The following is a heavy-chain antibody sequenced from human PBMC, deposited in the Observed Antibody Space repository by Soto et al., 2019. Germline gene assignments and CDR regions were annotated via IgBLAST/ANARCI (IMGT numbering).Heavy chain of an antibody. CDR2: INTGNSDT. CDR3: ARIPRDRAEYFQH. V-gene: IGHV1-3*04. D-gene: IGHD3-22*01. J-gene: IGHJ1*01. CDR1: GYTVTDYA. Sequence: QVQLVQSGAEVTNPGASVKLSCKASGYTVTDYAIHWVRQAPGQRLEWMGWINTGNSDTKYSQKFQGGVAITRDTSATTAYMELSSLTSEDTAVYYCARIPRDRAEYFQHWGQGTLVIVSS.